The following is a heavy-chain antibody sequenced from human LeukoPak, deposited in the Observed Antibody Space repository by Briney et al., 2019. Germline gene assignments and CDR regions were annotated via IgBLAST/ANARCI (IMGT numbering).Heavy chain of an antibody. J-gene: IGHJ4*02. Sequence: ASVKVSCKASGYTFTGYYMHWVRQAPGQGLEWMGWINPNSGGTNCAQKFQGRVTMTRDTSISTAYMELSSLRSEDTAVYYCATDRSYYGSGSYYADYWGQGTLVTVSS. CDR1: GYTFTGYY. CDR2: INPNSGGT. V-gene: IGHV1-2*02. D-gene: IGHD3-10*01. CDR3: ATDRSYYGSGSYYADY.